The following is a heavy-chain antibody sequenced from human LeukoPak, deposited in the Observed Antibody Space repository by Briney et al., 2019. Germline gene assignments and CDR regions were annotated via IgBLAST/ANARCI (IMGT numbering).Heavy chain of an antibody. J-gene: IGHJ5*02. CDR2: IYDSGST. CDR1: GDSISSDTW. V-gene: IGHV4-4*02. Sequence: PSGTLSLTCAVSGDSISSDTWWNWVRQPPGKGLEWIGSIYDSGSTYYNPSLKSRVTISVDTSKNQFSLKLNSVTAADTAVYYCARHYGPWGQGTLVTVSS. D-gene: IGHD3-16*01. CDR3: ARHYGP.